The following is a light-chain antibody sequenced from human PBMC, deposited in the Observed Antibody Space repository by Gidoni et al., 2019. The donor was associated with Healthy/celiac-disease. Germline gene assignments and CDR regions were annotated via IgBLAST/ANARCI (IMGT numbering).Light chain of an antibody. CDR1: ALPKQY. CDR3: QSADSSGTCWV. Sequence: YELTQPPSVSVSLGQTARITCSGDALPKQYAYWYQQKPGQAPVLVIYKDSERPSGIPERFSGSSSGTTVTLTISGVPAEDEADYFCQSADSSGTCWVFGGGTKLTVL. J-gene: IGLJ3*02. CDR2: KDS. V-gene: IGLV3-25*02.